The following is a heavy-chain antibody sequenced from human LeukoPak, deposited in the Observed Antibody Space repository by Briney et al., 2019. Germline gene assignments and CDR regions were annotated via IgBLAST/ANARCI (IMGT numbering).Heavy chain of an antibody. J-gene: IGHJ3*02. CDR3: ARLSVLDIQLTFDI. CDR2: IYYSGST. D-gene: IGHD5-18*01. CDR1: GGSISSGGYY. V-gene: IGHV4-31*03. Sequence: SQTLSLTCTVSGGSISSGGYYWSWIRQHPGKGLEWIGYIYYSGSTYYNPSLKSRVTISVDTSKNQFSLKLSSVTAADTAVYYCARLSVLDIQLTFDIWGQGTMVTVSS.